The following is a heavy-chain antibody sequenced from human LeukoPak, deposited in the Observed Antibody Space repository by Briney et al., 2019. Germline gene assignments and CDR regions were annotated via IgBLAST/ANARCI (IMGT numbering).Heavy chain of an antibody. CDR3: ARYQLAIAAASYGMDV. D-gene: IGHD6-13*01. Sequence: SETLSLTCTVSGGSISSYYWSWIRRPPGKGLEWIGYIYYSGSTNYNPSLKSRVTISVDTSKNQFSLKLSSVTAADTAVYYCARYQLAIAAASYGMDVWGQGTTVTVSS. J-gene: IGHJ6*02. CDR2: IYYSGST. V-gene: IGHV4-59*01. CDR1: GGSISSYY.